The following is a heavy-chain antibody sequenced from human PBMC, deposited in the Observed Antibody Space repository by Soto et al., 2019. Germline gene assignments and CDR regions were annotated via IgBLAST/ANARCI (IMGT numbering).Heavy chain of an antibody. Sequence: GESLKISCKASGYKFTAFWLNWVRQTPGKGLEWLGRIDPTDSFTNYSPPFEGHVTISVDRSISTAYLQWNSLQASDTAIYYCARPASGGSRDAFDVWGQGTTVTVSS. J-gene: IGHJ3*01. CDR3: ARPASGGSRDAFDV. CDR2: IDPTDSFT. V-gene: IGHV5-10-1*01. CDR1: GYKFTAFW. D-gene: IGHD2-15*01.